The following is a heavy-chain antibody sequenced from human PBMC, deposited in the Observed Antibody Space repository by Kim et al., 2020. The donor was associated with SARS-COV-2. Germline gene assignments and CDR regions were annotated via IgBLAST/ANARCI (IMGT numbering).Heavy chain of an antibody. CDR1: GFTFSSYS. CDR3: ARDGCSSTSCYLQVYYYYYMDV. Sequence: GGSLRLSCAASGFTFSSYSMNWVRQAPGKGLEWVSSISSSSSYIYYADSVKGRFTISRDNAKNSLYLQMNSLRAEDTAVYYCARDGCSSTSCYLQVYYYYYMDVWGKGTTVTVSS. D-gene: IGHD2-2*01. CDR2: ISSSSSYI. J-gene: IGHJ6*03. V-gene: IGHV3-21*01.